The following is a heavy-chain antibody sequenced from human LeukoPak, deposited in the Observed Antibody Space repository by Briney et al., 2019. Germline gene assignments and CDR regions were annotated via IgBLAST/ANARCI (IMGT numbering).Heavy chain of an antibody. V-gene: IGHV3-9*01. CDR1: GFTFDDYA. CDR2: ISWNSGDI. D-gene: IGHD1-26*01. J-gene: IGHJ4*02. CDR3: ARAGAWEALNC. Sequence: PGRSLRLSCAASGFTFDDYAMHWVRQAPGKGLEWVSGISWNSGDIGYVDSVKGRFTVSRDNAKNSLYLQMNSLRDEDTAVYYCARAGAWEALNCWGQGTLVTVSS.